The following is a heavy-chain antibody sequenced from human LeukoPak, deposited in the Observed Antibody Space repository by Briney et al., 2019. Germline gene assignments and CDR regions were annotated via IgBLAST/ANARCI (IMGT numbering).Heavy chain of an antibody. CDR2: ISSSSSYI. CDR3: ASEWELLSFDY. Sequence: GGSLRLPCAASGFTFSSYSMNWVRQAPGKGLEWVSSISSSSSYIYYADSVKGRFTISRDNAKNSLYLQMNSLRAEDTAVYYCASEWELLSFDYWGQGTLVTVSS. D-gene: IGHD1-26*01. J-gene: IGHJ4*02. CDR1: GFTFSSYS. V-gene: IGHV3-21*01.